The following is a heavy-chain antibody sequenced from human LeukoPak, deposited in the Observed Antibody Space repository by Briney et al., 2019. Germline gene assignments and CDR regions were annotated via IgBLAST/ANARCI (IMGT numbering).Heavy chain of an antibody. V-gene: IGHV3-66*01. D-gene: IGHD3-22*01. CDR1: GFTFSSYW. CDR3: ARDTYYYDSSGYQKYYFDY. J-gene: IGHJ4*02. CDR2: IYSGGST. Sequence: GGSLRLSCAASGFTFSSYWMSWVRQAPGKGLEWVSVIYSGGSTYYADSVKGRFTISRDNSKNTLYLQMNSLRAEDTAVYYCARDTYYYDSSGYQKYYFDYWGQGTLVTVSS.